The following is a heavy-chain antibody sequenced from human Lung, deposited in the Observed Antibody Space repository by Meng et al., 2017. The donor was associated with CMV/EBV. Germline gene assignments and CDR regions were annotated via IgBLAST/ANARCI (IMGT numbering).Heavy chain of an antibody. Sequence: GXSXKISXKGSGYSFTSYWIGWVRQMPGKGLEWMGIIYPGDSDTRYSPSFQGQVTISADKSISTAYLQWSSLKASDTAMYYCARRGIVASYYFDYWGQGTLVTVSS. CDR3: ARRGIVASYYFDY. D-gene: IGHD1-26*01. CDR1: GYSFTSYW. CDR2: IYPGDSDT. V-gene: IGHV5-51*01. J-gene: IGHJ4*02.